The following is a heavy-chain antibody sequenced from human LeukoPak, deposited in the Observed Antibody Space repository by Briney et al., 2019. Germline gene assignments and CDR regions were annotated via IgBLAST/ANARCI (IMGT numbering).Heavy chain of an antibody. D-gene: IGHD2-8*02. CDR2: IPYDGSNK. CDR1: GFTFSNFG. J-gene: IGHJ4*02. CDR3: ATYRQVLLPFES. V-gene: IGHV3-30*02. Sequence: GGSLRLSCAASGFTFSNFGMHWVRQAPGQGLEWVTFIPYDGSNKYYADSVKGRFTISRDNSKNTLSLQMNSLRAEDTAIYYCATYRQVLLPFESWGQGTLVTVSS.